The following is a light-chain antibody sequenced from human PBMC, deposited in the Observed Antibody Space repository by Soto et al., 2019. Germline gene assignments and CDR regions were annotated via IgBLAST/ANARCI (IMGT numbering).Light chain of an antibody. CDR1: QSVSSN. J-gene: IGKJ1*01. CDR3: QQYNNWPQT. V-gene: IGKV3-15*01. Sequence: EIVVTQSAATLSVSPGERATLSCRASQSVSSNLAWYQQKPGQAPRLLIYAASTRASGIPARFSGSGSGTEFTLTISSLQSEDFAVYYCQQYNNWPQTFGQGTKVDI. CDR2: AAS.